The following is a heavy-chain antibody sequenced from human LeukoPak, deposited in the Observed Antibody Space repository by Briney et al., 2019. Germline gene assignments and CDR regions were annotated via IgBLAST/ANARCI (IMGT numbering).Heavy chain of an antibody. CDR2: INHSGST. D-gene: IGHD4-17*01. J-gene: IGHJ3*02. V-gene: IGHV4-34*01. Sequence: PSETLSLTCAVYGGSFSGYYWGWIRQPPGKGLEWIGEINHSGSTNYNPPLKSRVTISVDTSKNQFSLKLSSVTAADTAVYYCARRVTKDAFDIWGQGTMVTVSS. CDR1: GGSFSGYY. CDR3: ARRVTKDAFDI.